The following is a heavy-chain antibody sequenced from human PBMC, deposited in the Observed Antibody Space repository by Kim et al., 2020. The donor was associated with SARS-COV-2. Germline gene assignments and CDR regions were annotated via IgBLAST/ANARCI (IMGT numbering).Heavy chain of an antibody. CDR1: GFTFSSYS. V-gene: IGHV3-48*02. CDR3: ASGRHYYDILTGYYRGPV. Sequence: GGSLRLSCAASGFTFSSYSMNWVRQAPGKGLEWVSYISSSSSTIYYADSVKGRFTISRDNAKNSLYLQMNSLRDEDTAVYYCASGRHYYDILTGYYRGPVWGQGTLVTVSS. J-gene: IGHJ4*02. CDR2: ISSSSSTI. D-gene: IGHD3-9*01.